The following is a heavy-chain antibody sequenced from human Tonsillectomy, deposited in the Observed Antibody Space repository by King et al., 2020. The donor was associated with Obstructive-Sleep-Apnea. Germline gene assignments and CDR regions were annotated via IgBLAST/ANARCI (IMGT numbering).Heavy chain of an antibody. V-gene: IGHV3-23*04. CDR3: AKDLTEQYFQH. CDR1: GFSFSNDA. Sequence: VQLVESGGGLVQPGGSLRLSCAASGFSFSNDAMNLVRQAPGKVLEWVSAIRGSGGSTYYADSVKGRLTTSRDNSKNTLYLQMNSLRAEDTAVYFCAKDLTEQYFQHWGQGTLVTVSS. CDR2: IRGSGGST. J-gene: IGHJ1*01.